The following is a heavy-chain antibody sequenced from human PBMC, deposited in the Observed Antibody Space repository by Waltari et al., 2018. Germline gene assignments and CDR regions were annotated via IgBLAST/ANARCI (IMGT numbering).Heavy chain of an antibody. Sequence: QVQLQESGPGLVRPSETLSLTCTVSGGSISSYSWSWIRQPAGKGLEWIGRIYTSGSTYDNPSLKSRVTMSVDTSKNQFSLKLSSVTAADTAVYYCAREEQQLVLFGDWGQGTLVTVSS. CDR2: IYTSGST. D-gene: IGHD6-13*01. J-gene: IGHJ4*02. CDR3: AREEQQLVLFGD. CDR1: GGSISSYS. V-gene: IGHV4-4*07.